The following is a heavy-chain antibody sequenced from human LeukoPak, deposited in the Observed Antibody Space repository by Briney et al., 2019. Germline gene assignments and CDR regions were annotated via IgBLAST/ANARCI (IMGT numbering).Heavy chain of an antibody. V-gene: IGHV3-21*01. D-gene: IGHD1-26*01. CDR2: ISSSSSYI. CDR3: ARAYSGSYDTYAYYYFDY. J-gene: IGHJ4*02. Sequence: GGSLRLSCAASGFTFDDYGMSWVRQAPGKGLEWVSSISSSSSYIYYADSVKGRFTISRDNAKNSLYLQMNSLRAEDTAVYYCARAYSGSYDTYAYYYFDYWGQGTLVTVSS. CDR1: GFTFDDYG.